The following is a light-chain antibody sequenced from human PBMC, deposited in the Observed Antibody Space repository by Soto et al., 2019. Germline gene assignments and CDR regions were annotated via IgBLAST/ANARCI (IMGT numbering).Light chain of an antibody. CDR2: EVS. CDR1: NTDIGGHKY. J-gene: IGLJ2*01. CDR3: SSYTGTNNFVL. Sequence: QSVLTQPPSASGSPGQSVTISCTGTNTDIGGHKYVSWYQHHPGKAPKLLIYEVSERPSGVPDLFSGSKSGNAASLTVSGLQADDEAMYYCSSYTGTNNFVLFGGGTKLTVL. V-gene: IGLV2-8*01.